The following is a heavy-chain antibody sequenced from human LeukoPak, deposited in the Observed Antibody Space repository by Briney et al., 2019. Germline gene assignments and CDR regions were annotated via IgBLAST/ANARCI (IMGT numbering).Heavy chain of an antibody. J-gene: IGHJ4*02. V-gene: IGHV3-23*01. CDR3: AKPFDAGGYYRLFDY. Sequence: GGSLRLSWAPSGFTFGSYAMDWARQAPGKGLEWVSGISGGGGSTYYADSVKGWFTISRDSSKNALYLQINTLRAEDTAVYYCAKPFDAGGYYRLFDYWGQGTLVTVSS. D-gene: IGHD3-22*01. CDR2: ISGGGGST. CDR1: GFTFGSYA.